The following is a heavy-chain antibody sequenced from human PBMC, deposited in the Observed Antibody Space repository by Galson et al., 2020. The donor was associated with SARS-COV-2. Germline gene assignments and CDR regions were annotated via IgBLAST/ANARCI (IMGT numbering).Heavy chain of an antibody. CDR2: ISGSGGST. J-gene: IGHJ4*02. V-gene: IGHV3-23*01. CDR3: AKDGYNYYYFDY. D-gene: IGHD5-12*01. Sequence: GGSLRLSCAASGFTFSSYAMSWVRQAPGKGLKWVSAISGSGGSTYYADSVKGRFTISRDNSKNTLYLQMNSLRAEDTAVYYCAKDGYNYYYFDYWGQGTLVTVSS. CDR1: GFTFSSYA.